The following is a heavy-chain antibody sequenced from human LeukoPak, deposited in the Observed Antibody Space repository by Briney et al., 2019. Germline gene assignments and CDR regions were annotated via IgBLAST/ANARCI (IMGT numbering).Heavy chain of an antibody. CDR3: ASSIAAAGTFDY. CDR1: GYTFTSYY. Sequence: ASVKVSCKASGYTFTSYYMHWVRQAPGQGLEWMGIINPSGGSTSYAQKFQGRVTMTRDTSTSTVYMELSSLRSEDTAVYYCASSIAAAGTFDYWGQGTLVTVSS. D-gene: IGHD6-13*01. V-gene: IGHV1-46*01. J-gene: IGHJ4*02. CDR2: INPSGGST.